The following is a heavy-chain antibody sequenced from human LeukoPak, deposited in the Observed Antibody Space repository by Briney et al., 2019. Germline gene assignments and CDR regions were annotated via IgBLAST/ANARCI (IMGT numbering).Heavy chain of an antibody. D-gene: IGHD6-13*01. CDR2: ISGSGGST. J-gene: IGHJ4*02. V-gene: IGHV3-23*01. Sequence: PGGSLRLSCAASGFTFSSYAMSWVRQAPGKGLEWASAISGSGGSTYYADSVKGRFTISRDNSKNTLYLQMNSLRAEDTAVYYCAKPTSSSSGYFDYWGQGTLVTVSS. CDR1: GFTFSSYA. CDR3: AKPTSSSSGYFDY.